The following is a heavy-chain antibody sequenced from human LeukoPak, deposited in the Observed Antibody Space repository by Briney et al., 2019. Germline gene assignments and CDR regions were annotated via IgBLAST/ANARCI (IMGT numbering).Heavy chain of an antibody. CDR2: IYYSGST. CDR1: GGSISSSSYY. CDR3: ARDLRIYSYYFDY. Sequence: SETLSLTCTVSGGSISSSSYYWSWIRQPPGKGLEWIGYIYYSGSTYYNPSLKSRVTISVDTSKNQFSLKLSSVTAADTAVYYCARDLRIYSYYFDYWGQGTLVTLSS. D-gene: IGHD3-3*02. J-gene: IGHJ4*02. V-gene: IGHV4-30-4*01.